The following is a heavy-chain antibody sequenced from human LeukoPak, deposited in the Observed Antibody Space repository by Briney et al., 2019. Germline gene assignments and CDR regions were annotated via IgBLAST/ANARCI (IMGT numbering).Heavy chain of an antibody. D-gene: IGHD3-3*01. CDR1: GGSISSGGYS. V-gene: IGHV4-30-4*07. J-gene: IGHJ5*02. CDR2: ISYSGNT. CDR3: ARVDHYDFWVFP. Sequence: SETLSLTCAVSGGSISSGGYSWSWIRQPPGKGLEWIGYISYSGNTYYNPSLKSRVTISVDTSKNQFSLKLSSVTAADAAVYYCARVDHYDFWVFPWGQGTLVTVSS.